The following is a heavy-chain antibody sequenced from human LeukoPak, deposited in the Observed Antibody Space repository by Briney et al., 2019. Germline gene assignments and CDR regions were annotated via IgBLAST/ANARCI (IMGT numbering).Heavy chain of an antibody. D-gene: IGHD3-10*01. J-gene: IGHJ6*04. CDR2: INHSGST. Sequence: GSLRLSCAASGFTFSSYSMNWVRQPPGKGLEWIGEINHSGSTNNNPSLKSRVTISVDTSKNQFSLKLSSVTAADTAVYYCARGYGSGRAGYYYYGMDVWDKGTTVTVSS. CDR3: ARGYGSGRAGYYYYGMDV. V-gene: IGHV4-34*01. CDR1: GFTFSSYS.